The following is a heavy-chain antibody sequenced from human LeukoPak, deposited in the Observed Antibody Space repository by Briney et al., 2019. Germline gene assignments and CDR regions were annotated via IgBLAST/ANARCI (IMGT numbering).Heavy chain of an antibody. CDR1: GYTFTSYA. J-gene: IGHJ5*02. D-gene: IGHD3-9*01. CDR2: INAGNGNT. V-gene: IGHV1-3*01. CDR3: ARTYYDILTGSPSYNWFDP. Sequence: GASVKVSCKASGYTFTSYAMHWVRQAPGQRLEWMGWINAGNGNTKYSQKFQGRVTITRDTSANTAYMELSSLRSGDTAVYYCARTYYDILTGSPSYNWFDPWGQGTLDTVSS.